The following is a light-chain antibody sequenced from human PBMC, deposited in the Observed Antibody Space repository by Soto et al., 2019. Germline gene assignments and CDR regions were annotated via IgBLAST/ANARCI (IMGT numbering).Light chain of an antibody. J-gene: IGKJ4*01. Sequence: ETLMTQSPATLSASPGERVTLSCRASQNINFNLAWYQQKPGQAPRVLIYGASSRASGIPDRFSGSGSGTDFTLTIIRLEHDDFAFYYCQQYHNWPPLTFGGGTKVDIK. CDR3: QQYHNWPPLT. V-gene: IGKV3D-15*01. CDR1: QNINFN. CDR2: GAS.